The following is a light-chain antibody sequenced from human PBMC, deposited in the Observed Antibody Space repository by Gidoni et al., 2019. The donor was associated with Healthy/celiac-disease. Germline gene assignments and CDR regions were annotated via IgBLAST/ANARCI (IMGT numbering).Light chain of an antibody. J-gene: IGKJ4*01. CDR3: QQRSNLPPLT. V-gene: IGKV3-11*01. CDR1: QSVSSY. CDR2: DAS. Sequence: EIVSTQSPATLSLSPGERATLSCRASQSVSSYLAWYQQKPGQAPRLLIYDASNRATGIPARFSGSGSGTDFTLTISSLEPEDFAVYYCQQRSNLPPLTFGGXTKVEIK.